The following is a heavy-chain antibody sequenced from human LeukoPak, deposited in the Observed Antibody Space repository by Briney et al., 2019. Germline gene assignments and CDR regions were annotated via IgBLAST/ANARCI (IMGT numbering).Heavy chain of an antibody. CDR1: GFTFSSYS. Sequence: PGGSLRLSRAASGFTFSSYSMNWVRQAPGKGLEWVSSISSSSSYIYYADSVKGRFTISRDNAKNSLYLQMNSLRAEDTAVYYCARERYYDFWSGYYAFDYWGQGTLVTVSS. V-gene: IGHV3-21*01. D-gene: IGHD3-3*01. J-gene: IGHJ4*02. CDR3: ARERYYDFWSGYYAFDY. CDR2: ISSSSSYI.